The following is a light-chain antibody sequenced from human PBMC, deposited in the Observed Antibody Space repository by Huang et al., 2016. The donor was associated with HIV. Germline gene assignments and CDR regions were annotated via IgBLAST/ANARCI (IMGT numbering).Light chain of an antibody. Sequence: IQLTQSPSSLSASVGDRVTITCRASQDISSSLAWYQLKPVMAPKLLIFAASTLQSGVPSRFSGSGSGTDFTLTITSLQPEDFATYYCQQLNSYPLTFGGGTRVEIK. J-gene: IGKJ4*01. CDR1: QDISSS. CDR2: AAS. V-gene: IGKV1-9*01. CDR3: QQLNSYPLT.